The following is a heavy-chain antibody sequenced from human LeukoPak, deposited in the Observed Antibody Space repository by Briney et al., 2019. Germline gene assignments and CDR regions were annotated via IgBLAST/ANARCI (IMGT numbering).Heavy chain of an antibody. D-gene: IGHD5-24*01. CDR3: ARSIGTRWLPGYGMDV. J-gene: IGHJ6*02. V-gene: IGHV1-69*13. Sequence: ASVKVSCKASGYTFTSYGISWVRQAPGQGLEWMGGIIPIFGTANYAQKFQGRVTITADESTSTAYMELSSLRSEDTAVYYCARSIGTRWLPGYGMDVWGQGTTVTVSS. CDR1: GYTFTSYG. CDR2: IIPIFGTA.